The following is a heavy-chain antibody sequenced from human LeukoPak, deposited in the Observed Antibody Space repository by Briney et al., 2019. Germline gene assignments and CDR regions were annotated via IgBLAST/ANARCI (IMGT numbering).Heavy chain of an antibody. CDR3: AKGVVVAPDVTPFDY. CDR2: ISGRGASK. D-gene: IGHD2-2*01. Sequence: GGSLRLSCTASGFTFGDYAMSWFRQAPGKGLEWVSGISGRGASKYYADSVKGRFTISRDNSKNTLYLQMNSLRAEDTAVYYCAKGVVVAPDVTPFDYWGQGTLVTVSS. J-gene: IGHJ4*02. V-gene: IGHV3-23*01. CDR1: GFTFGDYA.